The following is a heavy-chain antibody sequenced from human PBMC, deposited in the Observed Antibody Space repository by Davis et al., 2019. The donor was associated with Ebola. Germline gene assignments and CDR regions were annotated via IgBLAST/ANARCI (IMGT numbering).Heavy chain of an antibody. Sequence: MPGGSLRLSCAVSGFTFSPYAMHWVRQPPGKGLEWMGHLFYGGSPNYNPSLKSRVTISLDTSKNQLSLRLISVTAADTAVYYCARLSPLGLRLGETYNWFDPWGPGTLVTVSS. V-gene: IGHV4-59*01. CDR3: ARLSPLGLRLGETYNWFDP. D-gene: IGHD3-16*01. J-gene: IGHJ5*02. CDR1: GFTFSPYA. CDR2: LFYGGSP.